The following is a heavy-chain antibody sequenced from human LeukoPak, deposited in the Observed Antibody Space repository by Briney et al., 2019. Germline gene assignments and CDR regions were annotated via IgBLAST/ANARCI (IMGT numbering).Heavy chain of an antibody. J-gene: IGHJ4*02. CDR1: GFTFSSYA. V-gene: IGHV3-23*01. Sequence: PGGSLRLSCAASGFTFSSYAMSWVRQAPGKGLEWVSAISGSGGSTYYADSVKGRFTISRDNSKNTLYLQMNSLRAEDTAVYYCARGYYGSGSYWFDYWGQGTLVTVSS. CDR3: ARGYYGSGSYWFDY. D-gene: IGHD3-10*01. CDR2: ISGSGGST.